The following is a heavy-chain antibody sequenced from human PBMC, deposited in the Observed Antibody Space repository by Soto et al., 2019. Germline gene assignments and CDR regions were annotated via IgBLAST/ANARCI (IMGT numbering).Heavy chain of an antibody. Sequence: GGSLRLSCAASGFTFSTYAMTWVRQAPGRGLERVSSISGRGGTTYDAASVKGRFTISRDDSKNTLFLQMNSLRADDTAVYYCAKAGQWLPYYFDYWGPGILVTVSS. CDR2: ISGRGGTT. CDR1: GFTFSTYA. J-gene: IGHJ4*02. CDR3: AKAGQWLPYYFDY. V-gene: IGHV3-23*01. D-gene: IGHD6-19*01.